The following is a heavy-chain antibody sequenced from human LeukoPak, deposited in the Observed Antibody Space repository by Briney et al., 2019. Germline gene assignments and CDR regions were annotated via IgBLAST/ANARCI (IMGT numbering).Heavy chain of an antibody. CDR2: IYYSGST. CDR1: GGSISSGGYY. D-gene: IGHD1-14*01. CDR3: ARGYRSSLINWFDP. V-gene: IGHV4-31*03. Sequence: PSRTLSLTCTVSGGSISSGGYYWSWIRQHPGKGVEWIGYIYYSGSTYYNPSLKSRVTISVDTSKNQFSLKLSSVTAADTAVYYCARGYRSSLINWFDPWGQGTLVTVSS. J-gene: IGHJ5*02.